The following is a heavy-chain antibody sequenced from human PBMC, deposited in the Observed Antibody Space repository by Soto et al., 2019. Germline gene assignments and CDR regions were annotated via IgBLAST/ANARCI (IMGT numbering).Heavy chain of an antibody. CDR1: GFTFRNFA. V-gene: IGHV3-23*01. D-gene: IGHD4-17*01. CDR3: AKDHVLNDYGDYGDY. Sequence: EEQMLQSGGGLIQPGGSLRLSCAVSGFTFRNFAMTWVRQAPGRGLEWVSSIDWSGVDLYYADSVKGRFTISRDNSKNTLYLQMNSLRAEDTAVYYCAKDHVLNDYGDYGDYWGQGTLVTVSS. CDR2: IDWSGVDL. J-gene: IGHJ4*02.